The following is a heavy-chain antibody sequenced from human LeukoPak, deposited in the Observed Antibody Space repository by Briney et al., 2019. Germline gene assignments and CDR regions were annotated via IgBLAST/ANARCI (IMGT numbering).Heavy chain of an antibody. CDR1: GYTFTSYD. D-gene: IGHD2-15*01. V-gene: IGHV1-8*01. J-gene: IGHJ6*03. Sequence: EASVKVSCKASGYTFTSYDINWVRQATGQGLEWMGWMNPNSGNTGYAPKFQVRVTMTRNPSIRTAYMELSSLRSEDTAVYSCARGRLVGWYYYMDVWGKGTTVTVSS. CDR3: ARGRLVGWYYYMDV. CDR2: MNPNSGNT.